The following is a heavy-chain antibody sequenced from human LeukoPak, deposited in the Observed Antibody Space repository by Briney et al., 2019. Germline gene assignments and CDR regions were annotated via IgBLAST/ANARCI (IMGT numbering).Heavy chain of an antibody. Sequence: GSSVKVSCKASGGTFSSYAISWVRQAPGQGLELMGGIIPIFGTANYAQKFQGRVTITTDESTSTAYMELSSLRSEDTAVYYCSWNSVGYYYYYMDVWGKGTTATVSS. J-gene: IGHJ6*03. CDR2: IIPIFGTA. V-gene: IGHV1-69*05. CDR1: GGTFSSYA. D-gene: IGHD1-7*01. CDR3: SWNSVGYYYYYMDV.